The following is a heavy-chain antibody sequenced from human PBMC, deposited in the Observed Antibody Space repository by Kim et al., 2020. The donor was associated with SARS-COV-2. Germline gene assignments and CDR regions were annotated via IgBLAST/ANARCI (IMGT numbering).Heavy chain of an antibody. J-gene: IGHJ4*02. V-gene: IGHV4-34*01. CDR1: GGSFSGYY. CDR2: INHSGST. Sequence: SETLSLTCAVYGGSFSGYYWSWIRQPPGKGLEWIGEINHSGSTNYNPSLKSRVTISVDTSKNQFSLKLSSVTAADTAVYYCARGGPIDYWGQGTLVTVSS. CDR3: ARGGPIDY.